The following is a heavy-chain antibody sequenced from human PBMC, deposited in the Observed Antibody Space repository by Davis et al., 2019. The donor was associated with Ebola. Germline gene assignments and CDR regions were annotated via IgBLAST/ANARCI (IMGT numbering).Heavy chain of an antibody. V-gene: IGHV4-59*01. CDR2: IYYSGST. D-gene: IGHD3-3*01. CDR1: GGSISSYY. Sequence: MPSETLSLTCTVSGGSISSYYWSWIRQPPGKGLEWIEYIYYSGSTNYNPSLKSRVTISVDTSKNQFSLKLSSVTAADTAVYYCARVNYDFWSGYANWFDPWGQGTLVTVSS. CDR3: ARVNYDFWSGYANWFDP. J-gene: IGHJ5*02.